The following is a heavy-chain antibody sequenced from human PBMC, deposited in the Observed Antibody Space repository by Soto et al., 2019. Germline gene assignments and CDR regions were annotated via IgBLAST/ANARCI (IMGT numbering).Heavy chain of an antibody. CDR1: GLTFSSYA. CDR2: ISGSGGTI. CDR3: AKDLSSNGELLGYLDY. V-gene: IGHV3-23*01. J-gene: IGHJ4*02. D-gene: IGHD1-26*01. Sequence: GGSLRLSCAASGLTFSSYAMNWVRQAPGKGLEWVSAISGSGGTIYYADSVKGRFTISRDNSKNTLYLRINSLRAEDTAVYYCAKDLSSNGELLGYLDYWGQGTLVTVAS.